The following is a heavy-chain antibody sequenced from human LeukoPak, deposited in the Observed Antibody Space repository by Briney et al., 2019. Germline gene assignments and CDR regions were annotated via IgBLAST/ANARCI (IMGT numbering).Heavy chain of an antibody. CDR3: ARGDGDYYDSSGYLLLDY. D-gene: IGHD3-22*01. CDR1: GGTFSSYA. V-gene: IGHV1-2*06. Sequence: ASVKVSCKASGGTFSSYAISWVRQAPGQGLEWMGRINPNSGGTNYAQRFQGRVTMTRDTSISTAYMELSRLRSDDTAVYYCARGDGDYYDSSGYLLLDYWGQGTLVTVSS. CDR2: INPNSGGT. J-gene: IGHJ4*02.